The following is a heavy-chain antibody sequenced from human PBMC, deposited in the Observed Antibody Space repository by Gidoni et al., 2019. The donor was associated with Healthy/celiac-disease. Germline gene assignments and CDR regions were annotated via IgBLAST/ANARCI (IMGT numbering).Heavy chain of an antibody. CDR2: IYWNDDK. V-gene: IGHV2-5*01. CDR1: GFPLSTSGVG. CDR3: AHRGYCSGGSCYSGWFDP. Sequence: QITLKESGPTLVKPTQTLTLTCTFSGFPLSTSGVGVGWIRQPPGKALEWLALIYWNDDKRYSPSLKSRLTITKDTSKNQVVLTMTNMDPVDTATYYCAHRGYCSGGSCYSGWFDPWGQGTLVTVSS. J-gene: IGHJ5*02. D-gene: IGHD2-15*01.